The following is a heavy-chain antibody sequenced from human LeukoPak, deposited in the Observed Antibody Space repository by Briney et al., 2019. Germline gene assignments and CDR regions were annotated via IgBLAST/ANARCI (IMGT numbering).Heavy chain of an antibody. D-gene: IGHD3-9*01. Sequence: KSSETLSLACAVYGGSFSSYYWSWIRQPAGKGLEWIGRIYTSGSTNYNPSLKSRVTMSVDTSKNQFSLKLNSVTAADTAVYYCARDYDVLTAYPPTQLFDPWGQGTLVTVSS. V-gene: IGHV4-4*07. CDR2: IYTSGST. J-gene: IGHJ5*02. CDR3: ARDYDVLTAYPPTQLFDP. CDR1: GGSFSSYY.